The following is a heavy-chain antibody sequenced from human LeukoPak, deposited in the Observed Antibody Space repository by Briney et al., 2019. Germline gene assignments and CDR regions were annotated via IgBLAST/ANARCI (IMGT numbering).Heavy chain of an antibody. V-gene: IGHV4-59*01. CDR1: GGSISTYY. Sequence: SETLSLTCTVSGGSISTYYWSWIRQPPGKGLEWIGYIYYSGSTNYNPSLKSRVTISVDTSKNQFSLKLSSVTAADTAVYYCARESRTWFDPWGQGTLVTVSS. CDR2: IYYSGST. CDR3: ARESRTWFDP. J-gene: IGHJ5*02.